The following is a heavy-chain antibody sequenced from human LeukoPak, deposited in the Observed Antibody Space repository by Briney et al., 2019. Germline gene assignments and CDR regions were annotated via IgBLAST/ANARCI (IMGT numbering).Heavy chain of an antibody. J-gene: IGHJ4*02. CDR1: GFTFSSYG. CDR3: AKESPDYDILTGYYRE. D-gene: IGHD3-9*01. V-gene: IGHV3-30*18. CDR2: ISYDGSNK. Sequence: GGSLRLSCAASGFTFSSYGMHWVRQAPGKGLEWVAVISYDGSNKYYADSVKGRFTISRDNSKNTLYLQMNSLRAEDTAVYYCAKESPDYDILTGYYREWGQGTLVTVSS.